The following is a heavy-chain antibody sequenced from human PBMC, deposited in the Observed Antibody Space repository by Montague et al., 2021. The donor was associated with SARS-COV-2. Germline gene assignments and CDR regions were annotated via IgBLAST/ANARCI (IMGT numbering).Heavy chain of an antibody. Sequence: SETLSLTCTVSSGSIRSSNYYWGWIRQPPGKGLEWIGSIYYTGRTFYNLSLRSRLAISIDTSNNQFSLRLSAVTAADTAVYYCASRNGGRAVGGIWFDPWGQGSLVTVSS. CDR2: IYYTGRT. CDR1: SGSIRSSNYY. V-gene: IGHV4-39*01. J-gene: IGHJ5*02. CDR3: ASRNGGRAVGGIWFDP. D-gene: IGHD1-14*01.